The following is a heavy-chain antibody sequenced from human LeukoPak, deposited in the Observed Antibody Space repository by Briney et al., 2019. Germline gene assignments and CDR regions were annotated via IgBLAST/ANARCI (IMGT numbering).Heavy chain of an antibody. Sequence: GASVKVSCKASGGTFSSYAISWVRQAPGQGLEWMGRIIPIFGTANYAQKFQGRVTITTDESTSTAYMELSSLRSEDTAVYYCARTPHMYYYDSSGYYYFMDYWGQGTLVTVPS. CDR2: IIPIFGTA. CDR1: GGTFSSYA. V-gene: IGHV1-69*05. CDR3: ARTPHMYYYDSSGYYYFMDY. D-gene: IGHD3-22*01. J-gene: IGHJ4*02.